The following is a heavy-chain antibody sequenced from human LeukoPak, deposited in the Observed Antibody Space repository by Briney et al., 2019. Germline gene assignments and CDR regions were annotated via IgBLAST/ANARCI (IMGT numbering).Heavy chain of an antibody. CDR1: GFTFSSYG. CDR2: IWYDGSNK. V-gene: IGHV3-33*06. Sequence: GGSLRLSCAASGFTFSSYGMHWVRQAPGKGLEWVAVIWYDGSNKYYADSVKGRFTISRDNSKNTLYLQMNSLRAEDTAVYYCAKDRRNGPFDYWGQGTLVTVSS. D-gene: IGHD1-1*01. CDR3: AKDRRNGPFDY. J-gene: IGHJ4*02.